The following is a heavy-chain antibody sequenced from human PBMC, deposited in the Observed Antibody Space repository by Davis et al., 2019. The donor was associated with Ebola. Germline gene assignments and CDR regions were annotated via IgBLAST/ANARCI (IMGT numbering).Heavy chain of an antibody. Sequence: AASVKVSCKASGYTFTGYYMHWVRQAPGQGLEWMGWINPNSGGTNYAQKFQGWVTITRDTSASTAYMELTSLRSEDTAVFFCARGKTVAGTRGLSWFDPWGPGTLVTVSS. V-gene: IGHV1-2*04. CDR2: INPNSGGT. CDR3: ARGKTVAGTRGLSWFDP. CDR1: GYTFTGYY. J-gene: IGHJ5*02. D-gene: IGHD6-19*01.